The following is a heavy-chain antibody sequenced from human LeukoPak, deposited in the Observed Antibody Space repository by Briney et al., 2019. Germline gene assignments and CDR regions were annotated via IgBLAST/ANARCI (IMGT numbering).Heavy chain of an antibody. Sequence: ASVKVSCKASGYTFTSYGISWVRQAPGQGLEWMGGIIPIFGTANYAQKFQGRVTITADKSTSTAYMELSSLRSEDTAVYYCARDPGYSSSWYYNYYYYMDVWGKGTTVTVSS. V-gene: IGHV1-69*06. CDR2: IIPIFGTA. D-gene: IGHD6-13*01. CDR3: ARDPGYSSSWYYNYYYYMDV. CDR1: GYTFTSYG. J-gene: IGHJ6*03.